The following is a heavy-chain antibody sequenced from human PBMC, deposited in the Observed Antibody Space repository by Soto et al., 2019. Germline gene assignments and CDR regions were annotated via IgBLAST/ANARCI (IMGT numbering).Heavy chain of an antibody. V-gene: IGHV4-59*01. CDR1: GGSISSYY. D-gene: IGHD3-9*01. CDR2: IYYSGST. J-gene: IGHJ4*02. Sequence: QVQLQESGPGLVKPSETLSLTCTVSGGSISSYYWSWIRQPPGKGLEWIGYIYYSGSTNYNPSLKSRVTISVYTSKNQFSLKLSSVTAADTAVYHCAREGTYYDILTGYSPPHFDYWGQGTLVTVSS. CDR3: AREGTYYDILTGYSPPHFDY.